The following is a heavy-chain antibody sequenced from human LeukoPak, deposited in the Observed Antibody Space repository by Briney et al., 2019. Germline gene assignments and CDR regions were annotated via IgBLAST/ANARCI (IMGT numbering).Heavy chain of an antibody. Sequence: GGSLRLSCAASGFTFSNYGIHWVRQAPGKGLEWVAVISNDGNNKNYADSVKGRFTISRDNSKSVLYLQMSSLRAEDTAVYYCARSRDGYNYPLELDYWGQGTLVTVSS. CDR2: ISNDGNNK. CDR3: ARSRDGYNYPLELDY. D-gene: IGHD5-24*01. V-gene: IGHV3-30*03. CDR1: GFTFSNYG. J-gene: IGHJ4*02.